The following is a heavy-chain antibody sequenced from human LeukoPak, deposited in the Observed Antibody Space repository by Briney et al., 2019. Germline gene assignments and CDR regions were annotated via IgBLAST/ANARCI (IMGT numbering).Heavy chain of an antibody. CDR2: IYYSGST. Sequence: SETLSLTCTVSGGSISSSSYYWGWIRQPPGKGLEWIGSIYYSGSTYYNPSLRSRVTISVDTSKNQFSLKLNSVTAADTAVYYCARHVNIIAAADDAFDIWGQGTTVTVSS. V-gene: IGHV4-39*07. CDR3: ARHVNIIAAADDAFDI. J-gene: IGHJ3*02. CDR1: GGSISSSSYY. D-gene: IGHD6-6*01.